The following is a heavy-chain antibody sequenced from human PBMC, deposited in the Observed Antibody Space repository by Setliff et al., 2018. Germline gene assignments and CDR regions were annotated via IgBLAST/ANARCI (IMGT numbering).Heavy chain of an antibody. CDR1: GDTFSTYT. J-gene: IGHJ4*02. CDR3: ARAGDAAAGRKGVFEY. D-gene: IGHD6-13*01. V-gene: IGHV1-46*01. CDR2: INVSGGSA. Sequence: ASVKVSCKASGDTFSTYTLSWVRQAPGQGLEWMGLINVSGGSASYEQKFQGRVTMTRDTSTGTVYMELTSLKSEDTAVYYCARAGDAAAGRKGVFEYWGQGSLVTVSS.